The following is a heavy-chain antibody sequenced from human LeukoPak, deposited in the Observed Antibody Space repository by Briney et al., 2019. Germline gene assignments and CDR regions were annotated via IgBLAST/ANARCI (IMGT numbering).Heavy chain of an antibody. CDR2: IYTSGST. D-gene: IGHD3-10*01. CDR1: GGSLSSYY. J-gene: IGHJ4*02. Sequence: SETLSLTCTVSGGSLSSYYRTWIRQPAEKGLEWIGRIYTSGSTNYNPALKSRVTMSVDTSKNQFSLKLSSVTAADTAVYYCARDPGRFGEFYYFDCGGQGTLVTVFS. V-gene: IGHV4-4*07. CDR3: ARDPGRFGEFYYFDC.